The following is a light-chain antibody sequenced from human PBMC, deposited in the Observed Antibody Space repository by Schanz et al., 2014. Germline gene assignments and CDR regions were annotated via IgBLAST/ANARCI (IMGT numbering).Light chain of an antibody. Sequence: QSALTQPPSASGSPGQSVTISCTGTSSDVGGYNYVSWYQQHPGKAPKLMIYEGSKRPSGVPDRFSGSKSGNTASMTISGLQAEAHIQAVPLWVFGGGTKLTVL. J-gene: IGLJ3*02. V-gene: IGLV2-8*01. CDR3: LWV. CDR2: EGS. CDR1: SSDVGGYNY.